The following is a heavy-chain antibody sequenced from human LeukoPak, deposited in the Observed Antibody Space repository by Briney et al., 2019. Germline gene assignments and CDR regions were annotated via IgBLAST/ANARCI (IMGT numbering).Heavy chain of an antibody. J-gene: IGHJ4*02. CDR3: ARGGSITMIVDY. D-gene: IGHD3-22*01. CDR2: ISSSSSYI. V-gene: IGHV3-21*01. CDR1: GFTFSSYS. Sequence: GGSLRLSCAASGFTFSSYSMNWVRQAPGKGLEWVSSISSSSSYIYYADSVKGRFTISRDNAKNSLYPQMNSLRAEDTAVYYCARGGSITMIVDYWGQGTLVTVSS.